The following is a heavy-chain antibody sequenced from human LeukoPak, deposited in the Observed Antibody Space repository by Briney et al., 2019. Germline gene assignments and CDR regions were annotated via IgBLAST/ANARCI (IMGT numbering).Heavy chain of an antibody. Sequence: SETLSLTCTVSGDSISTYYWSWIRQSPEKGLEWIGYILYTGNTNYNPSLKSRVTISIDTSKKQFSLNLSSVTAADTAVYYCATAGGSYYSGWEFDSWGQGTLVTVSS. J-gene: IGHJ4*02. CDR2: ILYTGNT. V-gene: IGHV4-59*01. D-gene: IGHD2-15*01. CDR3: ATAGGSYYSGWEFDS. CDR1: GDSISTYY.